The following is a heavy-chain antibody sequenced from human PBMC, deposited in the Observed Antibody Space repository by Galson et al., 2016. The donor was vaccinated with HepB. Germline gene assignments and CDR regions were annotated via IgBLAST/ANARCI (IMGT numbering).Heavy chain of an antibody. Sequence: SLRLSCAASGFTFDDYTMHWVRQAPGKGLEWVSLISWDGGSTYYADSVKGRFTISRDNSKNSLYMQMNSLRTEDTAVYYGAKDGCSSTSSPYYYYGMGVWGQGTTVTVSS. V-gene: IGHV3-43*01. J-gene: IGHJ6*02. CDR1: GFTFDDYT. D-gene: IGHD2-2*01. CDR3: AKDGCSSTSSPYYYYGMGV. CDR2: ISWDGGST.